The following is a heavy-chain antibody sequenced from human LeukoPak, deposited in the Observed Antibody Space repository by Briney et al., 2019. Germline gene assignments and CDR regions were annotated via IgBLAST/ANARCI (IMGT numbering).Heavy chain of an antibody. D-gene: IGHD2-2*01. Sequence: ASVKVSCKASGYTFTSYGIRWVRQAPGQGLEWMGWISAYNGNTNYAQKLQGRVTMTTDTSTSTAYMEVRSLRSDDTAVYYCPREGYCNSTSCYKPFDYWGQGTLVTVSS. CDR1: GYTFTSYG. CDR2: ISAYNGNT. CDR3: PREGYCNSTSCYKPFDY. V-gene: IGHV1-18*01. J-gene: IGHJ4*02.